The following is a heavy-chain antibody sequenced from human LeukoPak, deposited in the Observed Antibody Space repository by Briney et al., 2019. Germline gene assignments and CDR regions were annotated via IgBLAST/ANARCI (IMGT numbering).Heavy chain of an antibody. CDR3: VRAEVGTTLKYYYYDMDV. J-gene: IGHJ6*01. V-gene: IGHV1-2*02. CDR2: INPNSGGT. Sequence: ASVKVSCKASVYTFTDSYMHWVRQAPGQGLEWMGWINPNSGGTNYAQKFQGRVTMTRDTSISTTYMELSRLRSEDMAVYYCVRAEVGTTLKYYYYDMDVWRKPGTVTDSS. CDR1: VYTFTDSY. D-gene: IGHD1-26*01.